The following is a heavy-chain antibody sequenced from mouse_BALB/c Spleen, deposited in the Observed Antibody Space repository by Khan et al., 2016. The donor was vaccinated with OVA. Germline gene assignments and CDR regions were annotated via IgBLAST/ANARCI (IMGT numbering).Heavy chain of an antibody. CDR2: IDPANGKT. V-gene: IGHV14-3*02. J-gene: IGHJ4*01. Sequence: VQLQQSGAEFMKAGASVKLSCTVSGFNIKDTYMHWVKQRPEQGLEWIGRIDPANGKTKYDPKFQGKATTTALTSSNTDDLQLRPLPSMDTAVYYCAYSLLLYAMDNWGQETSGTVSS. CDR3: AYSLLLYAMDN. CDR1: GFNIKDTY. D-gene: IGHD1-2*01.